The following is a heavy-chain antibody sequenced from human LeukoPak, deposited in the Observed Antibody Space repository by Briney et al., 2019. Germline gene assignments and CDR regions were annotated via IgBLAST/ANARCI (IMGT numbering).Heavy chain of an antibody. CDR3: ARVVAGEPPDY. CDR1: GFTFSDYY. V-gene: IGHV3-11*06. Sequence: GGSLRLSCAASGFTFSDYYMSWIRQAPGKGLEWVSYISSSSSYTNYADSVKGRFTISRDNAKNSQYLQMNSLRAEDTAVYYCARVVAGEPPDYWGQGTLVTVSS. CDR2: ISSSSSYT. D-gene: IGHD2-15*01. J-gene: IGHJ4*02.